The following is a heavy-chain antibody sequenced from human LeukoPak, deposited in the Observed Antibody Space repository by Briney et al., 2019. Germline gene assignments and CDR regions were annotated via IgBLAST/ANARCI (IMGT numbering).Heavy chain of an antibody. V-gene: IGHV4-59*08. Sequence: SETLSLTCTVSGGSISSYYWSWIRQPPGKGLEWIGYIYYSGSTNYNPSLKSRVTISVDTSKNQFSLKLSSVTAADTAVYYCARGIAAAGLYYYGMDVWGQGTTVTVSS. D-gene: IGHD6-13*01. CDR3: ARGIAAAGLYYYGMDV. J-gene: IGHJ6*02. CDR1: GGSISSYY. CDR2: IYYSGST.